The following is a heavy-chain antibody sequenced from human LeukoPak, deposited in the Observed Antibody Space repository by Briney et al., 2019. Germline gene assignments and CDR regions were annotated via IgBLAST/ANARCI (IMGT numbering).Heavy chain of an antibody. CDR3: ARKNYYDSSGYYSD. CDR1: GFTLDDYG. CDR2: INWNGGST. Sequence: GGSLRLSCAASGFTLDDYGMSWVRQAPGKGLEWVSGINWNGGSTGYADSVKGRFTISRDNAKNSLYLQMNSLRAEDTALYYCARKNYYDSSGYYSDWGQGTLVTVSS. V-gene: IGHV3-20*04. J-gene: IGHJ4*02. D-gene: IGHD3-22*01.